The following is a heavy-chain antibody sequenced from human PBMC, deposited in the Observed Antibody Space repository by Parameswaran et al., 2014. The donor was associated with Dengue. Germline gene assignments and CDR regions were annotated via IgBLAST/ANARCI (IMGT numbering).Heavy chain of an antibody. CDR2: ISAYNGNT. V-gene: IGHV1-18*01. CDR3: ARGSPRPWLDHDGLGMDV. Sequence: SWVRQAPGQGLEWMGWISAYNGNTNYAQKLQGRVTMTTDTSTSTAYMELRSLRSDDTAVYYCARGSPRPWLDHDGLGMDVWGQGTTVTVSS. D-gene: IGHD6-19*01. J-gene: IGHJ6*02.